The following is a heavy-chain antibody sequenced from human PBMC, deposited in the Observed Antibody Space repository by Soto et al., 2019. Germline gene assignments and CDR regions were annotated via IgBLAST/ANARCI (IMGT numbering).Heavy chain of an antibody. CDR1: GLSLSTTGVG. CDR2: IYWDDDK. CDR3: VQSRCGGDCLQSYSSHSYYGLDV. Sequence: QITLKESGPTLVKPTQTLTLTCTFSGLSLSTTGVGVGWIRQPPGKALEWLALIYWDDDKRYSPSLKSRLTNTKDTSKNQVVLTMTNMDPVATATYYCVQSRCGGDCLQSYSSHSYYGLDVWGQGTTVTVSS. J-gene: IGHJ6*02. V-gene: IGHV2-5*02. D-gene: IGHD2-21*02.